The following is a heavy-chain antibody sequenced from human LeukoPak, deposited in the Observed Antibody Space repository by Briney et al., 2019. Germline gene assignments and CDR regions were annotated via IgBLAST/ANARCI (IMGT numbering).Heavy chain of an antibody. D-gene: IGHD3-10*01. CDR2: ISYDGSNK. CDR1: GFTFSNYT. CDR3: ARDSGSDGMDV. V-gene: IGHV3-30-3*01. Sequence: GGSLRLSCAASGFTFSNYTMHWVRQAPGKGLEWVAVISYDGSNKYYADSVKGRFTISRDNSKNTLYLQMNSLRAEDTAVYYCARDSGSDGMDVWGQGTTVTVSS. J-gene: IGHJ6*02.